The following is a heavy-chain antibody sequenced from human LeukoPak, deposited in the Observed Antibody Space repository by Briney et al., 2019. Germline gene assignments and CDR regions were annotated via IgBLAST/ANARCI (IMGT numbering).Heavy chain of an antibody. J-gene: IGHJ4*02. CDR2: IIPIFGTA. CDR3: ARGGYYDSSGLDY. D-gene: IGHD3-22*01. CDR1: GGTFSSYA. Sequence: SVKVSCKASGGTFSSYAISWARQAPGQGLEWMGRIIPIFGTANYAQKFQGRVTITTDESTSTAYMELSSLRSEDTAVYYCARGGYYDSSGLDYWGQGTLVTVSS. V-gene: IGHV1-69*05.